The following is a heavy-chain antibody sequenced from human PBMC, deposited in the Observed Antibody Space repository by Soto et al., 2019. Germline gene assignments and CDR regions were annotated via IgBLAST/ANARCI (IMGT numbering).Heavy chain of an antibody. D-gene: IGHD6-19*01. CDR2: ISGSGTTA. CDR1: GFTFSSYA. CDR3: AKTTDGWFSAFEI. Sequence: GGSLRLSCAASGFTFSSYAMSWVRQAPGKGLEWVSAISGSGTTAYYADSVKGRFTFSRDNSKSTMYLQISSLRAEDTAVYYCAKTTDGWFSAFEIWGQGTMVTVSS. V-gene: IGHV3-23*01. J-gene: IGHJ3*02.